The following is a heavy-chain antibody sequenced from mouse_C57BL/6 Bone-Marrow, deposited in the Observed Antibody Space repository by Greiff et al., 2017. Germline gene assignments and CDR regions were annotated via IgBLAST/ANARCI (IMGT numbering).Heavy chain of an antibody. CDR1: GYTFTSYW. CDR3: GQLSPYFDY. V-gene: IGHV1-50*01. D-gene: IGHD3-2*02. Sequence: VKLQQPGAELVKPGASVKLSCTASGYTFTSYWMQWVKQRPGQGLEWIGEIDPSDSYTNYNQKFQGKATLTVDTSSSTAYMQLSSLTSEDSAVYYCGQLSPYFDYWGQGTTLTVSS. J-gene: IGHJ2*01. CDR2: IDPSDSYT.